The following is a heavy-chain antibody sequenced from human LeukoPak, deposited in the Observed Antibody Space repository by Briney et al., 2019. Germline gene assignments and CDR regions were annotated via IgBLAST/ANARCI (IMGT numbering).Heavy chain of an antibody. CDR1: GGSFSGYY. CDR2: INHSGST. Sequence: SETLSLTCAVYGGSFSGYYWSWIRQPPGKGLEWIGEINHSGSTNYNPSLKSRVTLSVDTSKNQFSLKLSSVTAADTAVYYCARGGNYYYYYGMDVWGQGTTATVSS. CDR3: ARGGNYYYYYGMDV. J-gene: IGHJ6*02. V-gene: IGHV4-34*01.